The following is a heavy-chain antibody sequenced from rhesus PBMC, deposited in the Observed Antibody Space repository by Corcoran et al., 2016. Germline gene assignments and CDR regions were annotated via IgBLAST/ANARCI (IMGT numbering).Heavy chain of an antibody. J-gene: IGHJ4*01. CDR1: GGSISHSYD. Sequence: QVQLQESGPGLVKPSETLSLTCGVSGGSISHSYDWNRIRQPPEKGLEWIGNIYGSSGGTFYNPSLKSRVTISKDTSKNQFSLKLSSVTAADTAVYCCARIDTAYYYYDYWGQGVLVTVSS. D-gene: IGHD3-28*01. CDR2: IYGSSGGT. V-gene: IGHV4S7*01. CDR3: ARIDTAYYYYDY.